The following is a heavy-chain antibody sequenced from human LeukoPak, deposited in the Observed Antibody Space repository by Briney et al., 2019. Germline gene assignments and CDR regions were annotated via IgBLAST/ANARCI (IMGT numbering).Heavy chain of an antibody. CDR1: GYTFTSYG. CDR2: ISAYNGNT. D-gene: IGHD5-12*01. J-gene: IGHJ4*02. Sequence: GASVKVSCKASGYTFTSYGISWVRQAPGQGLECMGWISAYNGNTNYAQKLQGRVTMTTDTSTSTAYMELRSLRSDDTAVYYCTRDHLLNVDMTSTPYDFWGQGTLVTVSS. CDR3: TRDHLLNVDMTSTPYDF. V-gene: IGHV1-18*01.